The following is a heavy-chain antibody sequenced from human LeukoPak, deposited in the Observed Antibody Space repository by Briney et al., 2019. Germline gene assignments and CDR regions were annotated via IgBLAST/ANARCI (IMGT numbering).Heavy chain of an antibody. V-gene: IGHV1-2*02. CDR1: GYTFTGYY. CDR2: INPNSGGT. Sequence: GASVKVSCKASGYTFTGYYMHWVRQAPGQGLEWMGWINPNSGGTNYAKKFQGRVTMTRDTSISTAYMELSRLRSDDTAVYYCARVLPRTIFGVAHEVGYWGQGTLVTVSS. J-gene: IGHJ4*02. D-gene: IGHD3-3*02. CDR3: ARVLPRTIFGVAHEVGY.